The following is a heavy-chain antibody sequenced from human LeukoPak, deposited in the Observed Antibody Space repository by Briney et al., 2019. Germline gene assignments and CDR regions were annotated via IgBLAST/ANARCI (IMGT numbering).Heavy chain of an antibody. CDR2: IIPILGIA. CDR1: GGTFSSYA. CDR3: ASLSSEGTSVPVWSEFDP. V-gene: IGHV1-69*04. J-gene: IGHJ5*02. Sequence: SVKVSCKASGGTFSSYAISWVRQAPGQGLEWMGRIIPILGIANYAQKFQGRVTITADKSTSTAYMELSSLRSEDTAVYYCASLSSEGTSVPVWSEFDPWGQGTLVTVSS. D-gene: IGHD2-2*01.